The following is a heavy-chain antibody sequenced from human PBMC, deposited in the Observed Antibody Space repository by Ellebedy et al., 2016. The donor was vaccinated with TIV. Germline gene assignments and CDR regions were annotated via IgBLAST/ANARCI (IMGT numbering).Heavy chain of an antibody. Sequence: SETLSLXCTVSGGSISSSSYYWGWIRQPPGKGLEWIGSIYYSGSTYYNPSLKSRVTISVDTSKNQFSLKLSSVTAADTAVYYCARVEQQLVVDYWGQGTLVTVSS. J-gene: IGHJ4*02. CDR3: ARVEQQLVVDY. V-gene: IGHV4-39*07. CDR1: GGSISSSSYY. D-gene: IGHD6-13*01. CDR2: IYYSGST.